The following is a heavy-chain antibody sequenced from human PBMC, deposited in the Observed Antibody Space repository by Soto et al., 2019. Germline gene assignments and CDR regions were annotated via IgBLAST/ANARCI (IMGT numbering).Heavy chain of an antibody. V-gene: IGHV1-3*01. CDR3: AWGSSPFIDY. CDR1: GYTFTSYA. D-gene: IGHD7-27*01. J-gene: IGHJ4*02. Sequence: QVQLVQSGAEVKKPGASVKVSCKASGYTFTSYAMHWVRQAPGQRLEWMGWINAGNGNTKYSQKFQGRVTIIRDTSASTAYLELSSLSSDDRAVNYGAWGSSPFIDYWGQGTLVTVSS. CDR2: INAGNGNT.